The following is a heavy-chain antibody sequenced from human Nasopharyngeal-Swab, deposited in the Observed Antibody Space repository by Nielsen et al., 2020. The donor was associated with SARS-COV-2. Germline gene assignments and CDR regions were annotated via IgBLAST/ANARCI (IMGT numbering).Heavy chain of an antibody. CDR1: GGIFSSYA. CDR2: IIPILGIA. CDR3: AREYCSGGSCYGNYGMDV. J-gene: IGHJ6*02. D-gene: IGHD2-15*01. Sequence: SVQDSCKASGGIFSSYAISWVRQAPGQELEWMGRIIPILGIANYAQKFQGRVTITADKSTSTAYMELSSPRSENTAVYYCAREYCSGGSCYGNYGMDVWGQGTTVTVSS. V-gene: IGHV1-69*04.